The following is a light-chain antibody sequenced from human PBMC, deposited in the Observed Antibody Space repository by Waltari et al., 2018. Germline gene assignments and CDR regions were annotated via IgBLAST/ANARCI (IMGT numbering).Light chain of an antibody. V-gene: IGLV6-57*03. CDR3: QSYGSGVI. Sequence: NFMLTQPHSVSESPGKTVTISCTRSSGSIPSNYVQWYQQRPGSAPTTVIYEDNQRPSGVPDRFSGSIDSSSNSASLTISGLRTEDEADYYCQSYGSGVIFGGGTKLTVL. CDR1: SGSIPSNY. J-gene: IGLJ2*01. CDR2: EDN.